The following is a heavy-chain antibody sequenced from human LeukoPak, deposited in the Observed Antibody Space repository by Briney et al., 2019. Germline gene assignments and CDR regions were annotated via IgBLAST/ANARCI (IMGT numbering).Heavy chain of an antibody. CDR1: GYTFTSYY. V-gene: IGHV1-46*01. CDR2: INPSGGST. D-gene: IGHD1-7*01. J-gene: IGHJ4*02. Sequence: ASVKVSCKASGYTFTSYYMHWVRQAPGQGLEWMGIINPSGGSTSYAQKFQGRVTMTRDMSTSTVYMELSSLRSEDTAVYYCARTPTTYNWNYFHYFDYWGQGTLVTVSS. CDR3: ARTPTTYNWNYFHYFDY.